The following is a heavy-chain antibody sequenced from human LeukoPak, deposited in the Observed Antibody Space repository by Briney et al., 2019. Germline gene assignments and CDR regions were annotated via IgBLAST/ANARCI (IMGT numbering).Heavy chain of an antibody. V-gene: IGHV3-23*01. CDR2: ISGSGGST. J-gene: IGHJ4*02. Sequence: GGSLRLSCAASGFTFSSYAMSWVRQAPGKGLEWVSAISGSGGSTYYADSVKGRFTISRDNAKNSLYLQMNSLGAEDTAFYYCARERYCSTTSCPTFDYWGQGTLVTVSS. CDR1: GFTFSSYA. CDR3: ARERYCSTTSCPTFDY. D-gene: IGHD2-2*01.